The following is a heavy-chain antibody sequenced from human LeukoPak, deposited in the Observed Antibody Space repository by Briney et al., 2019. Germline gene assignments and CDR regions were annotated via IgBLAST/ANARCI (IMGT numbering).Heavy chain of an antibody. CDR1: GGSISSYY. J-gene: IGHJ4*02. CDR2: IYYSGST. D-gene: IGHD4-17*01. Sequence: KTSETLSLTCTVSGGSISSYYWSWIRQPPGKGLEWIGYIYYSGSTNYNPSLKSRVTISVDTSKNQFSLKLSSVTAADTAVYYCARGAYGDPTSFDYWGQGTLVTVSS. CDR3: ARGAYGDPTSFDY. V-gene: IGHV4-59*01.